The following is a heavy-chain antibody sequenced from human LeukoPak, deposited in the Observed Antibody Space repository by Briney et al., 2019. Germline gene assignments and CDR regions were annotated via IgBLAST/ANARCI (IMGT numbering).Heavy chain of an antibody. J-gene: IGHJ3*01. CDR1: EFTFSNYW. D-gene: IGHD2-8*01. CDR3: ARVQGHPPNGLDV. Sequence: PGGSLRLSCAASEFTFSNYWMHWVRQAPGKGLVWVSRINSDGSSTSYADSVKGRFTISRDNAKNTLYLQMNSLRAEDTAVYYCARVQGHPPNGLDVWGQGTMVTVSS. CDR2: INSDGSST. V-gene: IGHV3-74*01.